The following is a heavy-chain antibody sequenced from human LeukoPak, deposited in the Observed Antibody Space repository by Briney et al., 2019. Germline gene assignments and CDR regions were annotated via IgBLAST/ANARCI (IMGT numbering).Heavy chain of an antibody. CDR1: GFAVSSNY. CDR2: IYSGGDT. Sequence: GGSLRLSCAASGFAVSSNYMSWVRQAPGKGLEWVSVIYSGGDTYYADSVKGRFTISRDNSKNTLYLQMNSLRAEDTAVYYCARGEGGILATPEDYWGQGTLVTVSS. V-gene: IGHV3-53*01. D-gene: IGHD1-14*01. CDR3: ARGEGGILATPEDY. J-gene: IGHJ4*02.